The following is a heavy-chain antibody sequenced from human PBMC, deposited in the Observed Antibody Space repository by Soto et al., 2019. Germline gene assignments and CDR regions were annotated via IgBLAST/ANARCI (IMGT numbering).Heavy chain of an antibody. V-gene: IGHV3-33*01. J-gene: IGHJ6*02. CDR2: IWYDGSNK. CDR3: ARVKQHRTGRNYYYYGMDV. D-gene: IGHD5-18*01. CDR1: GFTFSSYG. Sequence: GGSLRLSCAASGFTFSSYGMHWVRQAPGKGLEWVAVIWYDGSNKYYADSVKGRFTISRDNSKNTLYLQMNSLRAEDTAVYYCARVKQHRTGRNYYYYGMDVWGQGTTVTVSS.